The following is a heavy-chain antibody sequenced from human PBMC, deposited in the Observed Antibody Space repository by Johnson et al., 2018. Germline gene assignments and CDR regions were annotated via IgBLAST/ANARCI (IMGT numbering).Heavy chain of an antibody. J-gene: IGHJ3*02. V-gene: IGHV3-11*04. D-gene: IGHD1-26*01. CDR2: LSSSSSTI. CDR1: GFTFSDYY. CDR3: AGVGRGSYPDAFDI. Sequence: QVQLVESGGGLVKPGGSLRLSCAASGFTFSDYYMSWIRQAPGKGLEWVSYLSSSSSTIYYGDSVKGRFTISRDNAKNSLYLQRTSLRAGDTAVYYCAGVGRGSYPDAFDIWGQGTMVTVSS.